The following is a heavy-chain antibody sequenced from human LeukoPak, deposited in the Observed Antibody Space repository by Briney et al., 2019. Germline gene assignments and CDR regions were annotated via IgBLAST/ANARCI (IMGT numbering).Heavy chain of an antibody. CDR1: GFTFSDYY. V-gene: IGHV3-11*01. J-gene: IGHJ5*02. D-gene: IGHD3-10*01. Sequence: PGGSLRLSCAASGFTFSDYYMSWIRQAPGKGLEWVSYISSSGSTIYYADSVKGRFTISRDNAKNSLYLQMNSLRAEDTAVYYCARSVFMVRGVQYYWFDPWGQGTLVTVSS. CDR3: ARSVFMVRGVQYYWFDP. CDR2: ISSSGSTI.